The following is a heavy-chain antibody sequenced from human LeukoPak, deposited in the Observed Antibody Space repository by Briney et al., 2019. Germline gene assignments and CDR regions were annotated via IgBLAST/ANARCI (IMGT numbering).Heavy chain of an antibody. V-gene: IGHV4-59*08. J-gene: IGHJ4*02. Sequence: SETLSLTCTVSGGSISTYYWSWIRQPPGKGLEWIGYIYSSGSANYNPSLKSRVTISVDTSKNQFSLKLSSVTAADTAVYYCARHSAAAKYYFDYWGQGTLVTVSS. CDR2: IYSSGSA. CDR1: GGSISTYY. D-gene: IGHD6-13*01. CDR3: ARHSAAAKYYFDY.